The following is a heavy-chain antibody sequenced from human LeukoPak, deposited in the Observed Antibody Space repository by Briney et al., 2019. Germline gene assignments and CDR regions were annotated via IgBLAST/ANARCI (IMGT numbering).Heavy chain of an antibody. CDR3: ARRERRGYTYGRGTLDI. Sequence: PGGSLRLSCAASGFTVRSNYMSWVRQTPGKGLEWVSLLHSGGGTYYADSVKGRFTISRDNSKNTLYLQMNSLRAEDTAVYYCARRERRGYTYGRGTLDIWGQGTMVTVSS. CDR2: LHSGGGT. V-gene: IGHV3-66*01. D-gene: IGHD5-18*01. CDR1: GFTVRSNY. J-gene: IGHJ3*02.